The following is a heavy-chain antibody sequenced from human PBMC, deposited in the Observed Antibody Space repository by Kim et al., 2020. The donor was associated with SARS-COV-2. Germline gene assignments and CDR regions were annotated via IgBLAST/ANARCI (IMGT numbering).Heavy chain of an antibody. CDR2: K. CDR3: ARDGSSWYLDY. Sequence: KYYADSVQGRFTISRDNSKNTLYLQMSSLRAKDTAVYYCARDGSSWYLDYWGQGTLVTVSS. J-gene: IGHJ4*02. V-gene: IGHV3-30*15. D-gene: IGHD6-13*01.